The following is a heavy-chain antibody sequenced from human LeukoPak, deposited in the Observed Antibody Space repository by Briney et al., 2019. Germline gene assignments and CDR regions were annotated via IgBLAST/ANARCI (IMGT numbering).Heavy chain of an antibody. CDR3: ARDGHRMYYYGSSDYRFDY. J-gene: IGHJ4*02. D-gene: IGHD3-22*01. V-gene: IGHV1-18*01. CDR1: GYTFTSYG. Sequence: GASVKVSCKASGYTFTSYGISWVRQAPGQGLEWLAWISAYNGATHYAQKLQGRVIMTTDTSTSTVYMEMRSLRSDDTAVYYCARDGHRMYYYGSSDYRFDYWGQGTLVTVSS. CDR2: ISAYNGAT.